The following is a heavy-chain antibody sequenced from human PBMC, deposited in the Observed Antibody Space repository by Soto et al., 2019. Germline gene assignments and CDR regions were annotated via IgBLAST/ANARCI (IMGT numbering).Heavy chain of an antibody. CDR2: IWYDGSNK. J-gene: IGHJ4*02. D-gene: IGHD3-22*01. CDR1: GFTFSSYG. V-gene: IGHV3-33*01. Sequence: HVQLVESGGGVVQPGRSLRLSCAASGFTFSSYGMHWVRQAPGKGLEWVAVIWYDGSNKYYADSVQGRFTISRENSKNTLYLPMNSLRDEDTDVYYCARGFQYHYDSSGYLDYWGLGTLVILFS. CDR3: ARGFQYHYDSSGYLDY.